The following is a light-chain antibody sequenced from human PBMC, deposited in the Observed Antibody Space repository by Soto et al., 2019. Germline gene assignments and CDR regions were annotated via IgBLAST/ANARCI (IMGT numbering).Light chain of an antibody. CDR3: PQCGNSPPA. CDR1: QSVSSNY. V-gene: IGKV3-20*01. CDR2: GAS. Sequence: EIVLTQSPGTLSLSPGERATLSCRASQSVSSNYLAWYQQKPGQAPRLLIYGASSRATGVPDRFSGSGSGTDFTLTISRLEPEDFAVYYCPQCGNSPPAFGQGTKV. J-gene: IGKJ1*01.